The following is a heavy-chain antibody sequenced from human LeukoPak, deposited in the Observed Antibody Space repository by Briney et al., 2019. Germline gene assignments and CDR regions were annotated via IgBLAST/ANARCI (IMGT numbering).Heavy chain of an antibody. CDR3: AKFFLPYLAGGTGSR. CDR2: IFGSGGST. CDR1: GFTFGSHA. D-gene: IGHD3-10*01. Sequence: GGSLRLSCEASGFTFGSHAMYWVRQAPGKGLEWVAGIFGSGGSTHYAHSVEGRFTISRDNSKNTLYLQMNSLRAEDTALYYCAKFFLPYLAGGTGSRWGQGTLVTVSS. V-gene: IGHV3-23*01. J-gene: IGHJ4*02.